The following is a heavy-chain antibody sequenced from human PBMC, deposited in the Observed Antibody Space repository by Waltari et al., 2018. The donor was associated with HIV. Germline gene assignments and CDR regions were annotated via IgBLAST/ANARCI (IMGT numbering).Heavy chain of an antibody. CDR1: GYTFTSFG. J-gene: IGHJ5*02. CDR2: VNAYNGNT. V-gene: IGHV1-18*01. CDR3: ARVAYSTSTNWFDP. Sequence: QVQLVQSGAEVKTPGASVKVSCKASGYTFTSFGISWVRQAPGQGLEWMGWVNAYNGNTDYAQKLQGRVTMTTDTSTSTAYMELRSLKSDDTAVYYCARVAYSTSTNWFDPWGQGTLVTVSS. D-gene: IGHD6-6*01.